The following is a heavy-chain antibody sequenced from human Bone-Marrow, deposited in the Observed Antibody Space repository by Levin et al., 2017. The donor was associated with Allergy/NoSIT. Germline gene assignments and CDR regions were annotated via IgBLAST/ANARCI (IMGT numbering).Heavy chain of an antibody. Sequence: PGGSLRLSCAASGFRISDYWMHWVRQAPGKGLVWVSHTNRDGSSTTYADSVKGRFTISRDNAKHTLYLQMSSLRAEDTAVYYCVIDTESSCGGYWGQGTLVTVSS. CDR3: VIDTESSCGGY. J-gene: IGHJ4*02. CDR1: GFRISDYW. CDR2: TNRDGSST. D-gene: IGHD2-2*01. V-gene: IGHV3-74*01.